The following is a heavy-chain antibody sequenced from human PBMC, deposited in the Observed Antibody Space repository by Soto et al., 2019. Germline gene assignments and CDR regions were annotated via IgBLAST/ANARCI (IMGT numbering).Heavy chain of an antibody. V-gene: IGHV5-51*01. CDR3: ARYEVQHSIAAGNWFDP. J-gene: IGHJ5*02. Sequence: GGALNISCNGSGYSVSIHLRGRVRPMPGKGLEWMGIIYPGDSDTRYSPSFQGQVTISADKSISTAYLQWSSLKASDTAMYYCARYEVQHSIAAGNWFDPWGQGTLVTVSS. CDR2: IYPGDSDT. CDR1: GYSVSIHL. D-gene: IGHD6-13*01.